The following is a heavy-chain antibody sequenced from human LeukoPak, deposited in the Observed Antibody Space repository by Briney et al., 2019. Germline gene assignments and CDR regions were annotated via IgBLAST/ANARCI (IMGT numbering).Heavy chain of an antibody. J-gene: IGHJ3*02. CDR3: ATVGAYNWNFGKVDI. Sequence: PSDTLSLTCTVSGGSITNPTYHWSWIRQPPGKGLEWIGYIYYSGTTYYNPSLKSRVTILVDTSRNQFSLKLSSVTAADTAMYYCATVGAYNWNFGKVDIWGQGTKVTVSS. V-gene: IGHV4-30-4*02. CDR1: GGSITNPTYH. CDR2: IYYSGTT. D-gene: IGHD1-7*01.